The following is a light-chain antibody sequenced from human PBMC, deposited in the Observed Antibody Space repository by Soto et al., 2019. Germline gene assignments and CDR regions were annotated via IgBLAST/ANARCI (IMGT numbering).Light chain of an antibody. CDR3: QQYNNWHPIT. J-gene: IGKJ5*01. CDR2: GAS. V-gene: IGKV3-15*01. Sequence: EVVMTQSPATLSVSPGERFTLSCMAIQSVRSNLAWYQQKPCQSPRLLIYGASTRATGIPARFSGSGSGTEFTLTISSLQYEDFAVYYCQQYNNWHPITFGQGTRLEIK. CDR1: QSVRSN.